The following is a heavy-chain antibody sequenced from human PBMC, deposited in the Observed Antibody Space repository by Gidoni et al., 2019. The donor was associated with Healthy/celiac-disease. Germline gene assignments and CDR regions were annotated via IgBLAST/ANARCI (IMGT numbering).Heavy chain of an antibody. CDR2: IIPIFGTA. Sequence: QVQLVQSGAEGKKPGSSVTVSCKASGGPFSSYAISWVRQAPGQGLEWMGGIIPIFGTANYAQKFQGRVTITADESTSTAYMELSSLRSEDTAVYYCARDGSSGWPQLDYWGQGTLVTVSS. D-gene: IGHD6-19*01. CDR1: GGPFSSYA. CDR3: ARDGSSGWPQLDY. J-gene: IGHJ4*02. V-gene: IGHV1-69*01.